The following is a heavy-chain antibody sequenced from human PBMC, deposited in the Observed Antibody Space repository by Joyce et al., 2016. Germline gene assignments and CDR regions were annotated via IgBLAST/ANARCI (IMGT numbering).Heavy chain of an antibody. V-gene: IGHV3-21*01. CDR2: LSSSSSYI. D-gene: IGHD2-8*01. Sequence: EVQLVESGGGLVKPGGSLRLSCAASGFTYSSYRRSWVRQAAVKGLEWVSSLSSSSSYIKYTDSVKGRFTISKDNAKNSLYLQMNSLRVEDTAVYYCARSSYTNGIFDYWGQGTLVTVSS. CDR3: ARSSYTNGIFDY. J-gene: IGHJ4*02. CDR1: GFTYSSYR.